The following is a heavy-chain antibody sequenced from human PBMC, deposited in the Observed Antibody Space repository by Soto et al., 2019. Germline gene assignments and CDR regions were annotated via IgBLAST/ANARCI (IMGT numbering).Heavy chain of an antibody. CDR2: HNGYNGQT. CDR1: ENTFSTYL. D-gene: IGHD1-1*01. J-gene: IGHJ5*02. Sequence: ASVKVSCKASENTFSTYLVHWVRQVHGQGLEWMGWHNGYNGQTEYSQKFQGRVTITRDTSAKTAYLELRSLTSEDTAVYYCAGPHDRAGLGTWGQGTQVTVSS. V-gene: IGHV1-3*01. CDR3: AGPHDRAGLGT.